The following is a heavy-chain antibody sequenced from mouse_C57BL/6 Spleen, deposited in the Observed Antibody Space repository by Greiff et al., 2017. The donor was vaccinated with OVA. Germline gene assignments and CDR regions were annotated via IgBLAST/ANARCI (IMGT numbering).Heavy chain of an antibody. J-gene: IGHJ1*03. V-gene: IGHV1-26*01. D-gene: IGHD1-1*01. Sequence: VQLKQSGPELVKPGASVKISCKASGYTFTDYYMNWVKQSHGKSLEWIGDINPNNGGTSYNQKFKGKATLTVDKSSSTAYMELRSLTSEDSAVYYCARGRPSYYGSSYWYFDVWGTGTTVTVSS. CDR3: ARGRPSYYGSSYWYFDV. CDR1: GYTFTDYY. CDR2: INPNNGGT.